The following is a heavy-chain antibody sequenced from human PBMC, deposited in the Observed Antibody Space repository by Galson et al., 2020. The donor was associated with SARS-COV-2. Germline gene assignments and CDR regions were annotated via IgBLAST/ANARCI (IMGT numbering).Heavy chain of an antibody. CDR2: ISGSGGST. J-gene: IGHJ5*02. Sequence: GGSLRLSCAASGFTFSSYAMSWVRQAPGKGLEWVSAISGSGGSTYYADSVKGRFTISRDNSKNTLYLQMNSLTAEGTAVYYCAKSNEIQLWLEDGWWFDTWGQGTLVGVSA. V-gene: IGHV3-23*01. CDR3: AKSNEIQLWLEDGWWFDT. D-gene: IGHD5-18*01. CDR1: GFTFSSYA.